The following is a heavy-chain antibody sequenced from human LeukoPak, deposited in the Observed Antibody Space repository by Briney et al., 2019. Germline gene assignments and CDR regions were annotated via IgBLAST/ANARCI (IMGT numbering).Heavy chain of an antibody. CDR3: ARDGVLRYFDWLVGDAFDI. CDR1: GFTFSSYA. J-gene: IGHJ3*02. D-gene: IGHD3-9*01. CDR2: ISYDGSNK. V-gene: IGHV3-30*04. Sequence: GGSLRLSCAASGFTFSSYAMHWGRQAPGKGLEWVAVISYDGSNKYYADSVKGRFTISRDNSKNTLYLQMNSLRAEDTAVYYCARDGVLRYFDWLVGDAFDIWGQGTMVTVSS.